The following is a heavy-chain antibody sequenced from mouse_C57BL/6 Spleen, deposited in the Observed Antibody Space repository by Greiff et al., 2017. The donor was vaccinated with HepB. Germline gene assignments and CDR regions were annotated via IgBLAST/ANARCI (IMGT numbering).Heavy chain of an antibody. CDR2: ISYDGSN. V-gene: IGHV3-6*01. D-gene: IGHD1-1*01. Sequence: EVQLQQSGPGLVKPSQSLSLTCSVTGYSITSGYYWNWIRQFPGNKLEWMGYISYDGSNNYNPSLKNRISITRDTSKNQFVLKLNSVTTEDTATYYCARTTVVATGFDYWGQGTTLTVSS. CDR3: ARTTVVATGFDY. J-gene: IGHJ2*01. CDR1: GYSITSGYY.